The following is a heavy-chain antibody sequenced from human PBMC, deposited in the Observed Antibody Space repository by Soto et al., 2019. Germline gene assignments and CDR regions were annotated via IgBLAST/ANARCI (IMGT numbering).Heavy chain of an antibody. CDR3: ARDLSTGAADYYFDY. CDR2: ISYDGGDK. Sequence: GGSLRLSCAASGFTFNNFAMHWVRQAPGKGLEWVAVISYDGGDKYYADSVKGRFTISRDNSKNTLYLQMNGLRAEDTAVYYCARDLSTGAADYYFDYWGQGALVTVSS. D-gene: IGHD6-13*01. CDR1: GFTFNNFA. J-gene: IGHJ4*02. V-gene: IGHV3-30*03.